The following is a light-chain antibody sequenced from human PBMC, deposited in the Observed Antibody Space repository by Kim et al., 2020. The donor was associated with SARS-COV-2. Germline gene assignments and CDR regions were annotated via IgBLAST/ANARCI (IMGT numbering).Light chain of an antibody. CDR2: EVN. Sequence: GQSGTISCTGTRRDVGAYKYVSWYQQHPGKAPKLMIFEVNERPSGVPDRFSGSKSGNTASLTVSGLQAEDEADYYCSSYAGTSGYVFGTGTKVTVL. CDR1: RRDVGAYKY. CDR3: SSYAGTSGYV. J-gene: IGLJ1*01. V-gene: IGLV2-8*01.